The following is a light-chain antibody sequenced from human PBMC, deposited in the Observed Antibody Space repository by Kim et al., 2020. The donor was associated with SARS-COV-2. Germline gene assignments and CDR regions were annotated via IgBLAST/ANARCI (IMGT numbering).Light chain of an antibody. CDR2: DIS. J-gene: IGLJ2*01. V-gene: IGLV2-11*01. CDR1: SSDVGGYNY. CDR3: CSYAGSNTLV. Sequence: QSALTQPRSVSGSPGQSVTISCTGSSSDVGGYNYVSWYQQHPDKVPKVMIYDISERPSGVPDRFSGSKSGNTASLTISGLQAEDEADYYCCSYAGSNTLVFGGGTQLTVL.